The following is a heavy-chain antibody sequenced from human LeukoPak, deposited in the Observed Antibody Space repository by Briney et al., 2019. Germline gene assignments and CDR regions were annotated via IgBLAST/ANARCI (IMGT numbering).Heavy chain of an antibody. CDR1: GFTFDDYA. D-gene: IGHD3-3*01. CDR2: ISWNSGSI. J-gene: IGHJ4*02. V-gene: IGHV3-9*03. CDR3: AKSGSYDFWSGYFDY. Sequence: PGRSLRLSCAVSGFTFDDYAMHWVRQAPGKGLEWVSGISWNSGSIGYADSVKGRFTISRDNAKNSLYLQMNSLRAEDMALYYCAKSGSYDFWSGYFDYWGQGTLVNVSS.